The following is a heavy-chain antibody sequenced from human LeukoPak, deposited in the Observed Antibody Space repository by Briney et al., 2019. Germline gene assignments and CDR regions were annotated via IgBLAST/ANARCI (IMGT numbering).Heavy chain of an antibody. V-gene: IGHV4-4*07. Sequence: SETLSLTCTVSGGSINSYWSWIRQPAGKGLEWIGRLSASGTITYNPALQSRLSISIDTSKNQFSLKLMSLTTADTAVYYCARDSGTTGEVKFDPWGQGTLVTVSS. J-gene: IGHJ5*02. D-gene: IGHD3-10*01. CDR3: ARDSGTTGEVKFDP. CDR2: LSASGTI. CDR1: GGSINSY.